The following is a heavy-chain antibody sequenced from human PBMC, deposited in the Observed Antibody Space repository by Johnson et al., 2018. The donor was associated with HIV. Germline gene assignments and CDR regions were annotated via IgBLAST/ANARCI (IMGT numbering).Heavy chain of an antibody. CDR3: ARDGPWLQSQRDAFDI. CDR2: ISYDGSNR. CDR1: GFTFDDYG. Sequence: QMQLVESGGGVVQPGRSLRLSCAASGFTFDDYGLSWVRQAPGKGLEWVAVISYDGSNRNYADSVKGRFTISRDNSKNTLYLQMNSLRAEDTAVYYCARDGPWLQSQRDAFDIWGQGTMVTVSS. J-gene: IGHJ3*02. D-gene: IGHD5-24*01. V-gene: IGHV3-30*03.